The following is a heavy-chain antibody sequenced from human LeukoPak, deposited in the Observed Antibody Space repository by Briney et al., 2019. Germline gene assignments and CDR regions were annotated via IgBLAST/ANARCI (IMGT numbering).Heavy chain of an antibody. CDR1: GFTFSDYW. CDR3: GRVIAGAIDY. CDR2: INLDGSAR. Sequence: GGSLRLSCTASGFTFSDYWMTWVRQAPGKGLEWVANINLDGSARFYVDFVKGRFTISRDNADNSMYLQMNSLRAEDTAVYYCGRVIAGAIDYWGQGTLVTVSS. D-gene: IGHD6-13*01. J-gene: IGHJ4*02. V-gene: IGHV3-7*01.